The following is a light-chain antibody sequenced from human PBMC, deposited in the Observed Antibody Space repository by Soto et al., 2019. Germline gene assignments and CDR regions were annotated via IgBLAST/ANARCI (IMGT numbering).Light chain of an antibody. CDR3: QQYATSPPRT. V-gene: IGKV3-20*01. CDR2: GAS. Sequence: EIVFTQSPGTLSLSLGERATLSCRASQSVSNNFLAWYQQKPGQAPRLLIYGASSRATGIPDRFSGSGSGTDFTLTISRLETEDFGVYYCQQYATSPPRTFGQGTKVDIK. J-gene: IGKJ1*01. CDR1: QSVSNNF.